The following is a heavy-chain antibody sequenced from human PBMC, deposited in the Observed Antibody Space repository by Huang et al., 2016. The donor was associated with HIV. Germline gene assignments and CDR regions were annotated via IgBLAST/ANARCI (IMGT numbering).Heavy chain of an antibody. CDR1: TFTFGAYW. Sequence: VESGGRLVQPGGSIRLSCVGSTFTFGAYWMSWVRQSPGKGLEWVANNKQDESEKYYVEAVKSRFNISRDNAKKVLFLEMNNVRVEDTATYYCATKTAAMDIWGQGTTVTVS. V-gene: IGHV3-7*01. CDR3: ATKTAAMDI. CDR2: NKQDESEK. D-gene: IGHD1-7*01. J-gene: IGHJ6*02.